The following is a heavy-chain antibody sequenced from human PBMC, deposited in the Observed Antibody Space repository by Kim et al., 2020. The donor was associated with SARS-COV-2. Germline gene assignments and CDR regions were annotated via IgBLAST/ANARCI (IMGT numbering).Heavy chain of an antibody. CDR1: GGSISSSY. Sequence: SETLSLTCTVSGGSISSSYWSWIRQTPGKEPEWVGYIYNSVNTDYNPSLESRVTISIDTSKNQFSLNLNSVTAADTAIYYCARGPYSRPDYLDYWGQGILVTVSS. CDR2: IYNSVNT. D-gene: IGHD2-15*01. CDR3: ARGPYSRPDYLDY. V-gene: IGHV4-59*01. J-gene: IGHJ4*02.